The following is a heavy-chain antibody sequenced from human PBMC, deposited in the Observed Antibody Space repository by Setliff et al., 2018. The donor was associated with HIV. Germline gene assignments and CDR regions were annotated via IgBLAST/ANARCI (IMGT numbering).Heavy chain of an antibody. CDR3: TRRGADSYYPRPLDV. V-gene: IGHV4-61*01. CDR2: IFYSGST. Sequence: SETLSLTCTVSGGSVSTGNYYWNWIRLPPGKGLEWIGYIFYSGSTNYNPSLKSRVTISVDTSKNQFSLRLNSVTAADTATYYCTRRGADSYYPRPLDVWGQGTTVTVSS. CDR1: GGSVSTGNYY. D-gene: IGHD3-10*01. J-gene: IGHJ6*02.